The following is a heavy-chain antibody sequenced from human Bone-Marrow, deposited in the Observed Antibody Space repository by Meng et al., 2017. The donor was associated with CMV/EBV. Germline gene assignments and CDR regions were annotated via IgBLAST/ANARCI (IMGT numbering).Heavy chain of an antibody. CDR1: GGSISSSNW. CDR2: IYHSGST. CDR3: ARVSYSYGTLFDY. J-gene: IGHJ4*02. D-gene: IGHD5-18*01. Sequence: SETLSLTCAVSGGSISSSNWWSWVRQPPGKGLEWIGEIYHSGSTNYNPSLKSRVTISVDKSKNQFSLKLSSVTAADTAVYYCARVSYSYGTLFDYWGQGTLVTVSS. V-gene: IGHV4-4*02.